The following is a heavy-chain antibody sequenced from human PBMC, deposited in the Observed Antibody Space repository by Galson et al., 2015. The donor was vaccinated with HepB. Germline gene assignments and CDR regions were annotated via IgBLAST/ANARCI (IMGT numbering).Heavy chain of an antibody. CDR1: GFTFSSYA. Sequence: SLRLSCAASGFTFSSYAMNWVRQAPGKGLEWVSAISSTGGSKYYADSVKGRFTVSRDNSKNSLYLQMHSLRAEDTAVYYCAKDQWVATASDLWGQGTLVTVSS. CDR3: AKDQWVATASDL. D-gene: IGHD5-12*01. CDR2: ISSTGGSK. J-gene: IGHJ5*02. V-gene: IGHV3-23*01.